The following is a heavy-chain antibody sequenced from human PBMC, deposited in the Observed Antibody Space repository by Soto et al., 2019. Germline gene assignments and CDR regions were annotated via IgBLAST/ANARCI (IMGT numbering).Heavy chain of an antibody. Sequence: QITLKESGPTLVKPTQTLTLTCTISGFSLITSGVGVGWIRQPPGKALEWLALIYWDDDKRYSPSLKTRLTITKVTSKIQVVLTMTSLDPVVTATYSCAHIVTGCFTWGRGALVTVSS. D-gene: IGHD3-16*01. CDR2: IYWDDDK. CDR3: AHIVTGCFT. V-gene: IGHV2-5*02. CDR1: GFSLITSGVG. J-gene: IGHJ5*02.